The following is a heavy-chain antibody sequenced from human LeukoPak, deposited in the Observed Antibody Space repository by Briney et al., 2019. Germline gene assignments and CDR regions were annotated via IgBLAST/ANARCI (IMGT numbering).Heavy chain of an antibody. J-gene: IGHJ4*02. CDR2: LWFDGSHE. Sequence: PGGSLRLSCEASGFNFNNYGMHCVRQAPGKGLEWVAALWFDGSHEYYADSVKGRFTISRDNFKNTLFMEMNALTAGDTAIYYCAKDASDFGDSYFDHWGQGTPVTVSS. CDR1: GFNFNNYG. V-gene: IGHV3-33*06. CDR3: AKDASDFGDSYFDH. D-gene: IGHD4-17*01.